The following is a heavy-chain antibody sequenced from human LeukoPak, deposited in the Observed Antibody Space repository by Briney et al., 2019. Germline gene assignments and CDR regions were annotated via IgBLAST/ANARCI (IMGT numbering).Heavy chain of an antibody. Sequence: PSETLSLTCAVYGGSFSGYYWSRIRQPPGKGLEWIGNIYYSGSTNYNPSLKSRVTISVDTSKNQLSLKLSSVTAADTAVYYCARGSYYYDSSGYPPPYYYYMDVWGKGTTVTVSS. D-gene: IGHD3-22*01. J-gene: IGHJ6*03. CDR1: GGSFSGYY. CDR3: ARGSYYYDSSGYPPPYYYYMDV. V-gene: IGHV4-59*12. CDR2: IYYSGST.